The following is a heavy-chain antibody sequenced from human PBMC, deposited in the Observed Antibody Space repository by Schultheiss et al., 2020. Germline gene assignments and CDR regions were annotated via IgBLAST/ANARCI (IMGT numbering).Heavy chain of an antibody. V-gene: IGHV4-59*08. CDR1: GGSISTYY. Sequence: SETLSLTCTVSGGSISTYYWSWIRQPPGKGLEWIGYIYYSGSTNYNPSLKSRVTISGDTSKNQFSLRLSSVIAADTAVYYCARVYSSGWYSLDYWGQGTLVTVSS. D-gene: IGHD6-19*01. CDR2: IYYSGST. J-gene: IGHJ4*02. CDR3: ARVYSSGWYSLDY.